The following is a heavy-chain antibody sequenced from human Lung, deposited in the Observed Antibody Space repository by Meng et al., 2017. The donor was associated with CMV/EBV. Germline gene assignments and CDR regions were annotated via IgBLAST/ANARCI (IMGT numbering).Heavy chain of an antibody. Sequence: GGSXRLXCAASGFTVSNSYMSWVRQAPGKGLEQVSVIYSGDNTFYADSVKGRFSISRDSSKNTLYLQMNGLRAEDTAVYYCARGWGMIVSSRPLGWFDPWGQGXLVTVSS. D-gene: IGHD3-22*01. V-gene: IGHV3-53*01. CDR1: GFTVSNSY. CDR2: IYSGDNT. J-gene: IGHJ5*02. CDR3: ARGWGMIVSSRPLGWFDP.